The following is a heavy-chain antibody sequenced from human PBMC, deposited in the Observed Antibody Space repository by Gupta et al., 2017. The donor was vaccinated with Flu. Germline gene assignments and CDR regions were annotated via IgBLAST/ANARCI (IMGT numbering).Heavy chain of an antibody. CDR1: GFTFSRYS. J-gene: IGHJ4*02. D-gene: IGHD3-22*01. CDR3: ARYYYDGSGTYPSFDY. Sequence: EVHLVESGGGLVKPGGSLRLSCAASGFTFSRYSMNWVRQAPGKGLEWVSSISSRSSYIYYADLVKGRFTISRDNAKNSLYLQMNSLRAEDTAVYYCARYYYDGSGTYPSFDYWGQGTLVTVSP. CDR2: ISSRSSYI. V-gene: IGHV3-21*06.